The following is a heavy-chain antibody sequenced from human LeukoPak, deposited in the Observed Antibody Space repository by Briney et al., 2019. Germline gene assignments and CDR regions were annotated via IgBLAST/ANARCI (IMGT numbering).Heavy chain of an antibody. CDR3: AKDFWTSSSWFDY. CDR2: ISYDGSNK. V-gene: IGHV3-30*18. Sequence: GGSLRLSCAASGFTFSSYWMNWVRQAPGKGLEWVAVISYDGSNKYYADSVKGRFTISRDNSKNTLYLQMNSLRAEDTAVYYCAKDFWTSSSWFDYWGQGTLVTVSS. D-gene: IGHD6-13*01. CDR1: GFTFSSYW. J-gene: IGHJ4*02.